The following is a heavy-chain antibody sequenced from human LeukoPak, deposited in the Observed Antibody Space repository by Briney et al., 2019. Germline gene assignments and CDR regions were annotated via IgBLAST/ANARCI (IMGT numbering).Heavy chain of an antibody. J-gene: IGHJ3*02. D-gene: IGHD3-9*01. Sequence: ASVKVSCKASGYTFTSYDINWVRQATGQGLEWMGWMNPNSGNTGYAQKFQGRVTITRNTSISTAYMELSSLRSEDTAVYYCARALDMRDAFDIWGQGTMVTVSS. CDR2: MNPNSGNT. V-gene: IGHV1-8*03. CDR3: ARALDMRDAFDI. CDR1: GYTFTSYD.